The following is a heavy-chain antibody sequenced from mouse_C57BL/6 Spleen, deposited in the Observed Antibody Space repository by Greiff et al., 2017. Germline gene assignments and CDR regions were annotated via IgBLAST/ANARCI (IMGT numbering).Heavy chain of an antibody. J-gene: IGHJ2*01. CDR3: ARGNYYGSSYLGD. Sequence: QVQLQQPGAELVKPGASVKLSCKASGYTFTSYWMHWVKQRPGRGLEWIGRIDPNRGGTKYNEKFKSKATLTVDKPSSTASMQLSRLTSKESAVYDCARGNYYGSSYLGDWGQGTTLTVAS. CDR2: IDPNRGGT. V-gene: IGHV1-72*01. CDR1: GYTFTSYW. D-gene: IGHD1-1*01.